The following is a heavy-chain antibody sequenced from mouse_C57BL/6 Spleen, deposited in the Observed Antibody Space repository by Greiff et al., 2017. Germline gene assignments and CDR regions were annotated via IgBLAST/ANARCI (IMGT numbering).Heavy chain of an antibody. J-gene: IGHJ4*01. Sequence: VKLMESGPGLVAPSQSLSITCTVSGFSLTSYGVSWVRQPPGKGLEWLEVIWGDESTNYHSALKSRLSISKDNSKSQVFLKLNSLQTTDTATYYCDKAGYDSAMDYWGQGTSVTVSA. CDR2: IWGDEST. V-gene: IGHV2-3*01. D-gene: IGHD2-2*01. CDR1: GFSLTSYG. CDR3: DKAGYDSAMDY.